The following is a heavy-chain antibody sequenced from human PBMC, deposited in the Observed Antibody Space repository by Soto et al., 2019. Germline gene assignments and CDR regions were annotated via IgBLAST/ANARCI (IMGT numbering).Heavy chain of an antibody. CDR3: ARVLLRGGLDV. CDR2: MYTDGVT. Sequence: QLVESGGGLIQPGGSLRLSCAASGFTVGGDYISWVRQAPGKGLEWVSIMYTDGVTFYADSVRCRFTFSRDDSKNTLYLQMSSLRAEDTAVYYCARVLLRGGLDVWGQGTTVTVSS. D-gene: IGHD1-26*01. J-gene: IGHJ6*02. CDR1: GFTVGGDY. V-gene: IGHV3-53*01.